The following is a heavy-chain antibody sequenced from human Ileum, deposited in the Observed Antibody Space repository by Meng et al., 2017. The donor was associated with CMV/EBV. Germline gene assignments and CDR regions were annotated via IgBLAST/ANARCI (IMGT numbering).Heavy chain of an antibody. V-gene: IGHV4-59*01. Sequence: SETLSLSCTVSGGSISSYYWSWIRQPPGKGLEWIGYMYYRETAYYNPSLKSRVTISVDTAKNLFSLKLSSVTAADTAVYYCARGTGTFGYWGQGTLVTVSS. CDR3: ARGTGTFGY. CDR1: GGSISSYY. CDR2: MYYRETA. J-gene: IGHJ4*02. D-gene: IGHD1-7*01.